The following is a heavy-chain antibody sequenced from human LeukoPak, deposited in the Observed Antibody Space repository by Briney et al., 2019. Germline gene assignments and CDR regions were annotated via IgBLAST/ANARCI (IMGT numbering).Heavy chain of an antibody. J-gene: IGHJ4*02. V-gene: IGHV1-46*01. CDR1: GYSFTSNY. CDR3: ARDQEGFDY. CDR2: IYPRDGST. Sequence: ASVKVSCKASGYSFTSNYIHWVRQAPGQGLEWMGMIYPRDGSTSYAQRFQDRVTVTRDTSTSTVHMELSGLRSEVTAVYYCARDQEGFDYWGQGTQVTVSS.